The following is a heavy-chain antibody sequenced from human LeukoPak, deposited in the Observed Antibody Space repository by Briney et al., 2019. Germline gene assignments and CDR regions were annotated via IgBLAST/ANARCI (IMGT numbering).Heavy chain of an antibody. CDR2: AYTTGST. CDR3: ARSDIAGSGWFDP. J-gene: IGHJ5*02. Sequence: SETLPLTCTVSGDSISRSTYYWNWIRQSAGKGLEWIGRAYTTGSTNYNPSLKSRVTISLDTSNNQFSLKLSSVTAADTAIYYCARSDIAGSGWFDPWGKGTLVTVSS. D-gene: IGHD2-21*01. V-gene: IGHV4-61*02. CDR1: GDSISRSTYY.